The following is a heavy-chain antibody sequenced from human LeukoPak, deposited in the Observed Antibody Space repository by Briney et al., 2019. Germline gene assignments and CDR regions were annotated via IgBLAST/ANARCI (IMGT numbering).Heavy chain of an antibody. J-gene: IGHJ4*02. CDR3: ARDFGGYCSSTSCYLGHLDY. CDR1: GFTFSSYT. D-gene: IGHD2-2*01. V-gene: IGHV3-21*03. Sequence: GGSLRLSCAASGFTFSSYTMNLVRQAPGKGLEWVSAIISSCSYIYYADSVKGRFTISRDNAKNSLYLQMNSLRAADTAVYYCARDFGGYCSSTSCYLGHLDYWGQGTLVTVSS. CDR2: IISSCSYI.